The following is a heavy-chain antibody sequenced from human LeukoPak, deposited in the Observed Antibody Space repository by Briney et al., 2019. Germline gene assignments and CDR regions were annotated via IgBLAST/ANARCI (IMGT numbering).Heavy chain of an antibody. Sequence: SETLSLTCTVSGGSISSGSYYWSWIRQPAGKGLEWIGRIYTSGSTNYNPSLKSRVTISVDTSKNQFSLKLSSVTAADTAVYYCASLVVPALIFDYWGQGTLVTVSS. D-gene: IGHD2-2*01. J-gene: IGHJ4*02. CDR2: IYTSGST. V-gene: IGHV4-61*02. CDR1: GGSISSGSYY. CDR3: ASLVVPALIFDY.